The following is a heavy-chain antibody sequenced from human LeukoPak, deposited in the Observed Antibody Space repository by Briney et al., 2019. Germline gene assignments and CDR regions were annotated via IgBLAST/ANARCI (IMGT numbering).Heavy chain of an antibody. J-gene: IGHJ4*02. CDR1: GYTFTGYY. Sequence: ASVKISCKASGYTFTGYYMHWVRQAPGQGLEWMGWINPNSGGTNYAQKFQGRVTMTRDTSISTAYMELSRLRSDDTAVYYCATIGYRSGWYYFDYWGQGTLVTVPS. D-gene: IGHD6-19*01. CDR3: ATIGYRSGWYYFDY. CDR2: INPNSGGT. V-gene: IGHV1-2*02.